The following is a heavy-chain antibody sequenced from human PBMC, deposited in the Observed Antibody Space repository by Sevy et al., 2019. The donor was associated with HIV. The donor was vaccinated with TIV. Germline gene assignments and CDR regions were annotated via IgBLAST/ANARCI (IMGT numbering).Heavy chain of an antibody. CDR1: GFTFGDYD. CDR3: TRDSSGWYGARYYYYGMDV. Sequence: GGSLRLSCTASGFTFGDYDMSWFRQAPGKGLEWVGFIRSKAYGGTTEYAASVKGRFTISRDDSKSIAYLQMNSLKTEDTAVYYCTRDSSGWYGARYYYYGMDVWGQGTTVTVSS. D-gene: IGHD6-19*01. J-gene: IGHJ6*02. V-gene: IGHV3-49*03. CDR2: IRSKAYGGTT.